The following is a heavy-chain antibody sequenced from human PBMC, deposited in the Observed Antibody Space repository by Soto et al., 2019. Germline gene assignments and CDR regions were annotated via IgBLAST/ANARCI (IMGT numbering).Heavy chain of an antibody. CDR2: INHSGSS. V-gene: IGHV4-34*01. Sequence: SETLSLTCAVYGGSFSGYYWSWLRQPPGKGLEWIGEINHSGSSNYNPSLKSRVTISVDTSKNQFSQNLSSVTTAVTAVYNCARGGIKHIVVVTAIPNWFDPWGQGTLVNVS. D-gene: IGHD2-21*02. CDR1: GGSFSGYY. CDR3: ARGGIKHIVVVTAIPNWFDP. J-gene: IGHJ5*02.